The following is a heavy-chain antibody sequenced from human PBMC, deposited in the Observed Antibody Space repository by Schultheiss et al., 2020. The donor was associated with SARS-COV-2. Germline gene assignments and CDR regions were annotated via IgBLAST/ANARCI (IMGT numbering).Heavy chain of an antibody. D-gene: IGHD2-15*01. CDR1: GGSISSGGYY. CDR2: IYYSGST. V-gene: IGHV4-31*03. Sequence: SETLSLTCTVSGGSISSGGYYWSWIRQHPGKGLEWIGYIYYSGSTYYNPSLKSRVTISADTSKNQFSLKLRSVTATDTAVYYCASTSDIVVAVATAWGQGTLVTVSS. J-gene: IGHJ1*01. CDR3: ASTSDIVVAVATA.